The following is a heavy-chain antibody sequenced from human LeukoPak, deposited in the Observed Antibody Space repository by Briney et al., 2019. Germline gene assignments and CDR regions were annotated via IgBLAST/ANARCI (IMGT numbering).Heavy chain of an antibody. Sequence: SETLSLTCTVSGGSISSYYWSWIRQPPGKGLEWIGYIYYSGSTNYNPSLKSRVTISVDTSKNQFSLRLSSVTAADTAVYYCARGVVVVARYYYYYMDVWGKGTTVTVSS. D-gene: IGHD2-15*01. J-gene: IGHJ6*03. V-gene: IGHV4-59*01. CDR2: IYYSGST. CDR1: GGSISSYY. CDR3: ARGVVVVARYYYYYMDV.